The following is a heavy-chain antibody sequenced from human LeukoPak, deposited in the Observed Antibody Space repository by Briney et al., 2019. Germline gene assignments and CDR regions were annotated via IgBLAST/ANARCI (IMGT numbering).Heavy chain of an antibody. D-gene: IGHD6-19*01. V-gene: IGHV3-30*03. CDR1: GFTFSSYG. CDR3: AGSSGWYLGPHYFDY. J-gene: IGHJ4*02. CDR2: ISYDGSNK. Sequence: GGSLRLSCAASGFTFSSYGMHWVRQAPAKGLEWLAVISYDGSNKYYADSVKGRFTISRDNSKNTLYLQMNSLRAEDTAVYYCAGSSGWYLGPHYFDYWGQGTLVTVSS.